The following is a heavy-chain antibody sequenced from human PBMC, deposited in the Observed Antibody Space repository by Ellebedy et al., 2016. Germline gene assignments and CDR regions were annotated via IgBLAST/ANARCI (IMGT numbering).Heavy chain of an antibody. V-gene: IGHV3-30*18. CDR1: GFTFSSYG. J-gene: IGHJ3*02. CDR2: ISYDGSNK. CDR3: AKDSTPDMVRLFDI. Sequence: GESLKISXAASGFTFSSYGMHWVRQAPGKGLEWVAVISYDGSNKYYADSVKGRFTISRDNSKNTLYLQMNSLRAEDTAVYYCAKDSTPDMVRLFDIWGQGTMVTVSS. D-gene: IGHD3-10*01.